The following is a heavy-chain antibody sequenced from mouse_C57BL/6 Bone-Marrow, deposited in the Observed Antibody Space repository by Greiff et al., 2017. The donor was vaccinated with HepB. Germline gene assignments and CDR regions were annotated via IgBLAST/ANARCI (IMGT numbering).Heavy chain of an antibody. CDR1: GYSITSGYY. V-gene: IGHV3-6*01. J-gene: IGHJ1*03. CDR3: ARDWVITTVGPYFDV. D-gene: IGHD1-1*01. CDR2: ISYDGSN. Sequence: ESGPGLVKPSQSLSLTCSVTGYSITSGYYWNWIRQFPGNKLEWMGYISYDGSNNYNPSLKNRISITRDTSKNQFFLKLNSVTTEDTATYYCARDWVITTVGPYFDVWGTGTTVTVSS.